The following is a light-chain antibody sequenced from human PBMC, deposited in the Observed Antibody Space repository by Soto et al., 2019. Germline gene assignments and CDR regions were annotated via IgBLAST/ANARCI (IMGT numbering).Light chain of an antibody. Sequence: QSALTQPPSASGSPGQSVTISCTGTSSDVGGSNYVSWYQQHPGKAPKLMIYEVSKRPSGVPDRFSGSKSGNTASLTVSGLQAEDEADYYCNSYAGSNNWVFGGGTKFTVL. CDR1: SSDVGGSNY. V-gene: IGLV2-8*01. J-gene: IGLJ3*02. CDR2: EVS. CDR3: NSYAGSNNWV.